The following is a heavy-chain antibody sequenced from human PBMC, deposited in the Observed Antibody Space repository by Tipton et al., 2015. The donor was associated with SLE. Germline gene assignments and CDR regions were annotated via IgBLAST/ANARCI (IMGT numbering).Heavy chain of an antibody. V-gene: IGHV4-39*07. CDR3: ARGKDIVVARDAFDI. CDR1: GGSISSRSYY. J-gene: IGHJ3*02. D-gene: IGHD2-15*01. Sequence: TLSLTCSVSGGSISSRSYYWGWIRQPPGMGLEWIGSIYYSGSTNYNPSLKSRVTISVDTSKNQFSLKLSSVTAADTAVYYCARGKDIVVARDAFDIWGQGTMVTVSS. CDR2: IYYSGST.